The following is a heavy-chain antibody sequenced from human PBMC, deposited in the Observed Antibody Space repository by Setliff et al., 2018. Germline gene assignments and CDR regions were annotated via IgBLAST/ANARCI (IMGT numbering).Heavy chain of an antibody. CDR2: FYFRGSH. Sequence: SETLSLTCTVSGGSVSPYFWSWIRQPPGKGLQWIGDFYFRGSHYYKPSLESRLSISVDTSKNQLSLTPTSVTAADTAIYYCARGNGATTGWFDPWGQGTLVTVSS. J-gene: IGHJ5*02. CDR3: ARGNGATTGWFDP. V-gene: IGHV4-59*04. D-gene: IGHD4-17*01. CDR1: GGSVSPYF.